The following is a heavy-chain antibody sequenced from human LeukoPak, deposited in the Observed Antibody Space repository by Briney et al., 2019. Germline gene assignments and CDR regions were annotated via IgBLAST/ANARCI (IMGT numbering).Heavy chain of an antibody. CDR1: GFTFSSYN. D-gene: IGHD5-24*01. CDR3: AKGDVEMTTNY. CDR2: ISGSGGST. Sequence: GGSLRLSCAASGFTFSSYNMNWVRQARGKGLEWVSAISGSGGSTYYADSVKGRFTISRDNSKNTLYLQMNSLRAEDTAVYYCAKGDVEMTTNYSGQGTLVTVSS. V-gene: IGHV3-23*01. J-gene: IGHJ4*02.